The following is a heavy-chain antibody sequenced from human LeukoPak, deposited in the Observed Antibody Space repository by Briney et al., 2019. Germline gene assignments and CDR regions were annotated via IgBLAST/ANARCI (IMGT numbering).Heavy chain of an antibody. V-gene: IGHV1-2*02. J-gene: IGHJ5*02. CDR1: GYTFTGYY. Sequence: GASVTVSCTPSGYTFTGYYMNWGRQAPGHGLEWMGWINTNIGGTNYAQKFQGRVTMTRDTSISTAYMELSRLRSDDTAVYYCARDLDPIAAAVPNWFDPWGQGTLVTVSS. CDR3: ARDLDPIAAAVPNWFDP. D-gene: IGHD6-13*01. CDR2: INTNIGGT.